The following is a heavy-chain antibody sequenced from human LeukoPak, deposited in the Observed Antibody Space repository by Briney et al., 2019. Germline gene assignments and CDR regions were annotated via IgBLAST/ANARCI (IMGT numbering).Heavy chain of an antibody. D-gene: IGHD3-3*01. CDR1: GFTFSSYS. CDR3: AREGAETSYDHFSGA. V-gene: IGHV4-34*01. J-gene: IGHJ4*02. Sequence: GSLRLSCAASGFTFSSYSMNWVRQPPGKGLEWMGGIYYTGTTYYKPSLKSRVIMSVDTTNNQFSLKLNSVTAADTAVYYCAREGAETSYDHFSGAWGQGILVAVSS. CDR2: IYYTGTT.